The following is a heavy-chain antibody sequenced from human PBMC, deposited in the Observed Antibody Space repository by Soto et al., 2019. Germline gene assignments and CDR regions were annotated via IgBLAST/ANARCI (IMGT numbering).Heavy chain of an antibody. CDR2: INSDGSST. V-gene: IGHV3-74*01. CDR3: AREGAVVDYYFDY. J-gene: IGHJ4*02. Sequence: GGSLRLSCAASGFTFSSYWMHWVRQAPGKGLVWVSRINSDGSSTSYADSVKGRFTISRDNAKNTLYLQMNSLRAEDTAVYYCAREGAVVDYYFDYWGQGTLVTVSS. CDR1: GFTFSSYW. D-gene: IGHD1-26*01.